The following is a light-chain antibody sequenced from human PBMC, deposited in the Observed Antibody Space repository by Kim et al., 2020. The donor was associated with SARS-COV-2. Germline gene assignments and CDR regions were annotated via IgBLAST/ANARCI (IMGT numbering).Light chain of an antibody. Sequence: TISCTGTSLHGGVDNYISCYQPHPGQAPELMINGVRNRPSGVPDRFSGSKSGDTASLSVSGLQAEDEADYYCSSYAGSNNFGVFGGGTQLTVL. CDR2: GVR. CDR3: SSYAGSNNFGV. CDR1: SLHGGVDNY. J-gene: IGLJ2*01. V-gene: IGLV2-8*01.